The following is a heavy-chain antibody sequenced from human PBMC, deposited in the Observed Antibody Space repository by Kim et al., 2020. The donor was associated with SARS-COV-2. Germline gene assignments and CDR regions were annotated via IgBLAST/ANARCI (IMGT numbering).Heavy chain of an antibody. CDR3: VKGTYCSGGSCYPEY. V-gene: IGHV3-64D*09. D-gene: IGHD2-15*01. J-gene: IGHJ4*02. Sequence: GSVKGRFTISRDNSKNTLYLKMSSLRAEDTAVYYCVKGTYCSGGSCYPEYWGQGTLVTVSS.